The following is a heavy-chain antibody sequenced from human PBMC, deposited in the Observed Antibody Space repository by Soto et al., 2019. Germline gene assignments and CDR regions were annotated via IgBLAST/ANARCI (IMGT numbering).Heavy chain of an antibody. Sequence: EVQLVESGGGLVQPGGSLRLSCAASGFTFSSYSMNWVCQAPGKGLEWVSYISSSSSTIYYADSVKGRFTISRDNAKNALYLQMNSLRAEDTAVYYCASRPPLYSSSFSTFVYWGQGTLVTVSS. CDR3: ASRPPLYSSSFSTFVY. D-gene: IGHD6-13*01. CDR2: ISSSSSTI. J-gene: IGHJ4*02. CDR1: GFTFSSYS. V-gene: IGHV3-48*01.